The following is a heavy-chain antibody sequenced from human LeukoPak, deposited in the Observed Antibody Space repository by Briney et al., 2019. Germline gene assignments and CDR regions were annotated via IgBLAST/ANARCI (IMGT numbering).Heavy chain of an antibody. Sequence: GGSLRLSCAASGFTFTRYWMSWVRQAPGKGLEWVANIKPDGSEKNYVDSVKGRFTISRDNAKNTLYLQMNSLRAEDTAVYYCARAGRDGYKSLDYWGQGTLVTVSS. CDR1: GFTFTRYW. CDR3: ARAGRDGYKSLDY. J-gene: IGHJ4*02. D-gene: IGHD5-24*01. V-gene: IGHV3-7*01. CDR2: IKPDGSEK.